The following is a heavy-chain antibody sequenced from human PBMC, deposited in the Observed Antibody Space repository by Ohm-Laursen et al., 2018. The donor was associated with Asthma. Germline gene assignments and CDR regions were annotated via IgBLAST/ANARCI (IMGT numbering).Heavy chain of an antibody. CDR2: IKQDGSEK. CDR3: ARDSEQLQYDY. CDR1: GFTFSSYW. J-gene: IGHJ4*02. D-gene: IGHD2-2*02. Sequence: SLRLSCTASGFTFSSYWMSWVRQAPGKGLEWVANIKQDGSEKYYVDSVKGRFTISRDNAKNSLYLQMNSLRAEDTAVYYCARDSEQLQYDYWGQGTLVTVSS. V-gene: IGHV3-7*01.